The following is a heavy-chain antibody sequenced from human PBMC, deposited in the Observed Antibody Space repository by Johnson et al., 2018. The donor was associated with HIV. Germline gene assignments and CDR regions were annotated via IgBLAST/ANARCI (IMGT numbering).Heavy chain of an antibody. Sequence: QVQLVESGGGVVQPGRSLRLSCSASGFTFSNYGMQWVRQAPGKGLEWVAVISYDGDNEYYADSVKGRFTISRDNAKNSLYLQMNSLRAEDTAVYYCARAGVGAGAFDIWGQGTMVTVSS. CDR2: ISYDGDNE. J-gene: IGHJ3*02. CDR3: ARAGVGAGAFDI. V-gene: IGHV3-30*03. D-gene: IGHD1-26*01. CDR1: GFTFSNYG.